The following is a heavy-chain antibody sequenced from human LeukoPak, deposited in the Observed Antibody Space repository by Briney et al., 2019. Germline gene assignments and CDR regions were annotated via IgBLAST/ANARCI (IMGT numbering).Heavy chain of an antibody. CDR2: IYYSGST. D-gene: IGHD2-15*01. CDR1: GGSISSYY. J-gene: IGHJ4*01. CDR3: ARVPGW. Sequence: SETLSLTCTVSGGSISSYYWSWIRQPPGKGLEWIGYIYYSGSTNYNPSLKSRVTISVDTSKNQFSLKLSSVTAADTAVYYCARVPGWWGHGTLVTVSS. V-gene: IGHV4-59*01.